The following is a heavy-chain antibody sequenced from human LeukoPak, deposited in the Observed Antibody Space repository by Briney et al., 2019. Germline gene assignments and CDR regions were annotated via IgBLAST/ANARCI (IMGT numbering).Heavy chain of an antibody. V-gene: IGHV4-59*12. J-gene: IGHJ4*02. CDR1: GGSMSPYH. CDR3: ARAVSGRFDY. D-gene: IGHD6-19*01. CDR2: IYYSGST. Sequence: SETLSLTCTVSGGSMSPYHRGWIRQPPGKGLEWTGYIYYSGSTNYNPSLKSRVTISVDTSKNQFSLKLSSVTAADTAIYYCARAVSGRFDYWGQGTLVTVSS.